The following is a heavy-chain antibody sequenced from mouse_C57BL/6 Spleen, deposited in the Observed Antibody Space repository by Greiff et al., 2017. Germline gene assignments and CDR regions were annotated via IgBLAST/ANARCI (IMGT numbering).Heavy chain of an antibody. Sequence: VQLQQSGPELVKPGASVKISCKASGYAFSSSWMNWVKQRPGKGLEWIGRIYPGDGDTNYNGKFKGKATLTADKSSSTAYMQISSLTSEDSAVYFCAVRAYFDYWGQGTTLTVSS. CDR1: GYAFSSSW. J-gene: IGHJ2*01. CDR3: AVRAYFDY. CDR2: IYPGDGDT. D-gene: IGHD3-1*01. V-gene: IGHV1-82*01.